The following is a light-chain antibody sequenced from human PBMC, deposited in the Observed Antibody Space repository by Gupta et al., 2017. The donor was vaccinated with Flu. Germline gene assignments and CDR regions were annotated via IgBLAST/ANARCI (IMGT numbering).Light chain of an antibody. V-gene: IGLV2-14*01. CDR2: EVK. CDR3: SSYTSSKTWV. Sequence: TNSDVGGYNYGSWYQQHPGKAPKLMIYEVKTRPSDVSDRFSGSKSGNTASLTISGLQAEDESDYYCSSYTSSKTWVFGGGTKVTVL. CDR1: NSDVGGYNY. J-gene: IGLJ3*02.